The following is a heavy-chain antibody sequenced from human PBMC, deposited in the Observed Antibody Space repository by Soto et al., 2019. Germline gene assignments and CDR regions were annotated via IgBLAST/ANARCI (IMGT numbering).Heavy chain of an antibody. CDR1: GSDITTYY. Sequence: SETLSLTCTVSGSDITTYYWSWLRQSPGKGLEWIGHIYDTGSTTYNPSLKSRVTISVDTSNKQFSLRLASVTAADTAVYYCARCPIDHNWFDPWGQGTLVTVSS. CDR3: ARCPIDHNWFDP. J-gene: IGHJ5*02. D-gene: IGHD3-9*01. CDR2: IYDTGST. V-gene: IGHV4-59*01.